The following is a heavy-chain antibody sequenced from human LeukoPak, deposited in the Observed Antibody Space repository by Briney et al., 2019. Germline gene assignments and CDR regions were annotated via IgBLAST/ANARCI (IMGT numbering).Heavy chain of an antibody. CDR3: APIHYRAVAFT. Sequence: GGSLRLSCAASDFTVSNNYMTRVRQAPGERLEWVSVIYSGASTYYADSVKGRFTISRDNSKNTLYLQMNGLRAEDTAVYYCAPIHYRAVAFTGGQGTLVTVSS. V-gene: IGHV3-53*01. D-gene: IGHD6-19*01. CDR2: IYSGAST. CDR1: DFTVSNNY. J-gene: IGHJ1*01.